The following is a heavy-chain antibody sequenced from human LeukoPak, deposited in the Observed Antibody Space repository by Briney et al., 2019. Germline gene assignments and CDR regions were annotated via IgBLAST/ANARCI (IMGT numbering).Heavy chain of an antibody. D-gene: IGHD6-13*01. CDR1: GFTFSSHL. J-gene: IGHJ4*02. V-gene: IGHV3-7*01. Sequence: GGSLRLSCAASGFTFSSHLMTWVRQAPGKGLEWVANIYQDGREKYYAVSVKGRFTISRDNAKNSLFLQMDSLRAEDTAVYYCAGERPSSSRYDYWGQGTLVTVSS. CDR2: IYQDGREK. CDR3: AGERPSSSRYDY.